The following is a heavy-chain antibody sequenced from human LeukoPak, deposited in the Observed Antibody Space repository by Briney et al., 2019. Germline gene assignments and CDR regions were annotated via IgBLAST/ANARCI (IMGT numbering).Heavy chain of an antibody. CDR3: ARRGYSYGPRVFGY. CDR2: INHSGST. D-gene: IGHD5-18*01. CDR1: GLTFSSYE. Sequence: LRLSCAASGLTFSSYEMNWVRQPPGKGLEWIGEINHSGSTNYNPSLKSRVTISVDTSKNQFSLKLSSVTAADTAVYYCARRGYSYGPRVFGYWGQGTLVTVSS. J-gene: IGHJ4*02. V-gene: IGHV4-34*01.